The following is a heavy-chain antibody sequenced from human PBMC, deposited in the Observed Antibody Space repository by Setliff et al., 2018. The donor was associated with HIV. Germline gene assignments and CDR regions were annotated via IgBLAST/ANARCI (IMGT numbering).Heavy chain of an antibody. V-gene: IGHV1-3*01. CDR2: INAGNGNT. J-gene: IGHJ5*02. D-gene: IGHD3-3*02. CDR1: GYTFTSYA. Sequence: ASVKVSCKASGYTFTSYAMHWVRQAPGQRLEWMGWINAGNGNTKYSQKFQGRVTMTRDTSISTAYMELSSLRSDDTAVYYCARGTAPRPASVLEFLEWLFPNWFDPRGQGTLVTVSS. CDR3: ARGTAPRPASVLEFLEWLFPNWFDP.